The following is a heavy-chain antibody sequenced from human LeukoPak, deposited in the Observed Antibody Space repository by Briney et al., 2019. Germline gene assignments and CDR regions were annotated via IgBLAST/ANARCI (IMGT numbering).Heavy chain of an antibody. CDR2: INPNSGGT. CDR3: ARQESWFDP. CDR1: GYTFTGYY. D-gene: IGHD3-10*01. J-gene: IGHJ5*02. V-gene: IGHV1-2*02. Sequence: ASVKVSCKASGYTFTGYYMHWVRQAPGQGLEWMGWINPNSGGTNYAQKFQGRVNMTRDTSISTAYMELGRLRSGDTAVYYCARQESWFDPWGQGTLVTVSS.